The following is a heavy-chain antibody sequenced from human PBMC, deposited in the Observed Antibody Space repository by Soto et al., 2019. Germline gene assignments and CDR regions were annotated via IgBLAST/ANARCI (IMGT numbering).Heavy chain of an antibody. D-gene: IGHD6-19*01. V-gene: IGHV6-1*01. CDR3: SRASYSSAWASDY. CDR2: TYYRSTWYN. J-gene: IGHJ4*02. Sequence: PSPTLSLTCAISGDSVSSNNAAWNWIRQSPSRGLEWLGRTYYRSTWYNDYAVSVKSRITINPDTSKNQFSLQLDSVTPDDTAVYYCSRASYSSAWASDYWGQGTLVTVSS. CDR1: GDSVSSNNAA.